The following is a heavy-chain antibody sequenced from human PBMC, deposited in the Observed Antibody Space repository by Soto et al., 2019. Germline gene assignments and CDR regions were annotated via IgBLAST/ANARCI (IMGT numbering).Heavy chain of an antibody. CDR2: INPSGGAT. J-gene: IGHJ5*02. D-gene: IGHD1-26*01. CDR1: GHTLANFY. CDR3: AKQTVELSLGGFDP. V-gene: IGHV1-46*01. Sequence: QVQLVQSGAEVKKPGASVTVSCKASGHTLANFYIHWVRQAPGQGLEWMGKINPSGGATTYAQVFPGRVTVTWDTSSTTVVLEMRSLTADDTAVYYCAKQTVELSLGGFDPWGQGTLVTVSS.